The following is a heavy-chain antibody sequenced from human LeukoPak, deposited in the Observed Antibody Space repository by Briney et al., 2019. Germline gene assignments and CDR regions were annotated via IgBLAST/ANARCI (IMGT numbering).Heavy chain of an antibody. CDR3: ARRYFDY. CDR2: IKQDGSEK. V-gene: IGHV3-7*03. CDR1: ELTSSTSW. Sequence: GGSLRLSCAASELTSSTSWMSWVRQAPGKGLEWVANIKQDGSEKYYVDSVKGRFTISRDNAKNSLFLQMNSLRGEDTAVYYCARRYFDYWGQGTLVTVSS. J-gene: IGHJ4*02.